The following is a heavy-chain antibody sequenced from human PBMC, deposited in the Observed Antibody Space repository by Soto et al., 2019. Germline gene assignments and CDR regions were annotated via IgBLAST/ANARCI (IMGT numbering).Heavy chain of an antibody. V-gene: IGHV4-31*03. J-gene: IGHJ3*02. D-gene: IGHD2-15*01. CDR3: ARDDRYCSGGSCYSSIQHAFDI. CDR1: GGSISSGGYY. Sequence: QVQLQESGPGLMKPSQTLSLTCTVSGGSISSGGYYWSWIRQHPGKGLEWIGYIYYSGSTYYNPSLKSRVTISVDTSKNQFSLKLSSVTAADTAVYYCARDDRYCSGGSCYSSIQHAFDIWGQGTMVTVSS. CDR2: IYYSGST.